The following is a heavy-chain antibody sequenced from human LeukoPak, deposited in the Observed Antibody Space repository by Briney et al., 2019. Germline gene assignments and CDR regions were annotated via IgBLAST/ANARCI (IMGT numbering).Heavy chain of an antibody. D-gene: IGHD5-24*01. J-gene: IGHJ3*02. V-gene: IGHV5-51*01. CDR3: ARRDGGRGFDI. CDR1: GYTFTTHW. Sequence: GESLNISGKGFGYTFTTHWIAWVRQIHGKGLKWMEIIYPGDSDTRYSPSFQGQVTFSADKSISTAYLQWSSMKASDSAMYYCARRDGGRGFDIWGQGTVVTVSS. CDR2: IYPGDSDT.